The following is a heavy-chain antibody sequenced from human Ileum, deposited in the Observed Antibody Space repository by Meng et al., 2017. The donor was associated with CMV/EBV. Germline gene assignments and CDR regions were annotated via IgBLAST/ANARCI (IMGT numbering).Heavy chain of an antibody. J-gene: IGHJ5*02. CDR2: IYYSGST. D-gene: IGHD6-13*01. CDR1: GGSSSSGNYY. Sequence: QVQLRGWGPGLLTPSETLSLTCTVTGGSSSSGNYYWAWIRQSHGKGLEWIGSIYYSGSTYDNPSLKSRVTMSVDTFKNQFSLKLTSVTAADTAVYYCAGDWGPYSSRGYFDPWGQGTLVTVSS. CDR3: AGDWGPYSSRGYFDP. V-gene: IGHV4-39*07.